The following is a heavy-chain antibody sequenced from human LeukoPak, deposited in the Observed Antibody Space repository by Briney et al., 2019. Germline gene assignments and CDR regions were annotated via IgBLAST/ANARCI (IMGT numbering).Heavy chain of an antibody. J-gene: IGHJ4*02. V-gene: IGHV3-30*03. D-gene: IGHD3-10*01. CDR3: ARDYASDY. Sequence: PGGSLRLSCAASGFTFSSYGIHWVRQAPGKGLEWVGVISYDGSTKYYADSEKGRFTISRDNSKNTLYLQMNSLRGEATAVYYCARDYASDYWGQGTLVTVSS. CDR2: ISYDGSTK. CDR1: GFTFSSYG.